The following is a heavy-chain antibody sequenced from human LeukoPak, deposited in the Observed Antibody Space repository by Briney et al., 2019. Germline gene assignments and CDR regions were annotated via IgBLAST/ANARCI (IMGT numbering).Heavy chain of an antibody. Sequence: ASVTVSCTASGYTFTVYSVHWVRQTPGQGLEWMGWINPNTGGTKYAQKFQGRVTMTRDTSISTAYMDLSRLGSDDTAVYFCATELTGDSALDYWGQGTLVTVSS. CDR2: INPNTGGT. CDR1: GYTFTVYS. CDR3: ATELTGDSALDY. D-gene: IGHD7-27*01. J-gene: IGHJ4*02. V-gene: IGHV1-2*02.